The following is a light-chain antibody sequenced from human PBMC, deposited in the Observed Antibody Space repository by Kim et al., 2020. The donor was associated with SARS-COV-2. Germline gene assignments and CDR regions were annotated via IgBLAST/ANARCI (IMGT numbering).Light chain of an antibody. Sequence: KTVTSSGTGTGGSIASNHVQWYQQRPGSAPTTVIYEDNQRPSGVPDRFSGSIDSSSNSASLTISGLKTEDEADYYCQSYDSSNHKVFGGGTQLTVL. CDR1: GGSIASNH. CDR3: QSYDSSNHKV. V-gene: IGLV6-57*02. J-gene: IGLJ3*02. CDR2: EDN.